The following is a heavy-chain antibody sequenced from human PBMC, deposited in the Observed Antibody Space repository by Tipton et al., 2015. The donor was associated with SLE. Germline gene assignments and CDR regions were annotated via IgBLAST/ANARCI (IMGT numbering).Heavy chain of an antibody. CDR3: ASETYYDILTGYDDRDY. V-gene: IGHV3-21*01. CDR2: IRSSSSYI. CDR1: GFTFSGYS. Sequence: SLRLSCAASGFTFSGYSMNWVRQAPGKGLEWVSSIRSSSSYIYYPDSVKGRFTISRDNAKNSLYLQMNSLRAEDTAVYYCASETYYDILTGYDDRDYWGQGTLVTVSS. D-gene: IGHD3-9*01. J-gene: IGHJ4*02.